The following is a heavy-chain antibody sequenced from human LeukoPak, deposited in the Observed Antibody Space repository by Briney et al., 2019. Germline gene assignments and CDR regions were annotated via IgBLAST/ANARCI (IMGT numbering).Heavy chain of an antibody. CDR1: GGSMSSYY. D-gene: IGHD1-26*01. CDR3: ARQPYILGAYYFDY. CDR2: IFYSGST. Sequence: SETLSLTCTVSGGSMSSYYWSWIRQPPGKGLEWIGYIFYSGSTNYNPSLKSRGTLLVDTSKNQFSLKLGSVTAADTAVYYCARQPYILGAYYFDYWGQGTLVTVSS. J-gene: IGHJ4*02. V-gene: IGHV4-59*08.